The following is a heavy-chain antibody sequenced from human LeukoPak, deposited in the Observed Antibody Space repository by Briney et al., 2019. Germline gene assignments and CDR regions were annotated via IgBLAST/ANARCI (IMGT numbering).Heavy chain of an antibody. CDR1: AGSISNYY. D-gene: IGHD6-13*01. V-gene: IGHV4-59*08. CDR3: ARLGPAAGTSFDY. J-gene: IGHJ4*02. CDR2: ISYSGST. Sequence: SETLSLTCTVSAGSISNYYWNWIRQPPGKGLEWIGYISYSGSTNYNPSLKSRVTISVDTSKNQFSLKLSSVTAADTAVYYCARLGPAAGTSFDYWGQGTLVTVSS.